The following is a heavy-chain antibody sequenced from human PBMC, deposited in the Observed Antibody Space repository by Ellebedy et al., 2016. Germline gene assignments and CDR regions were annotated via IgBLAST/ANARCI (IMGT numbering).Heavy chain of an antibody. Sequence: ASVKVSCKASGGTFSSYAISWVRQAPGQGLEWMGRIIPILGIANYAQKFQGRVTITADKSTSTAYMELSSLRSEDTAVYYCAHQYSGSYNAHFDYWGQGTLVTVSS. J-gene: IGHJ4*02. D-gene: IGHD1-26*01. CDR1: GGTFSSYA. CDR2: IIPILGIA. CDR3: AHQYSGSYNAHFDY. V-gene: IGHV1-69*04.